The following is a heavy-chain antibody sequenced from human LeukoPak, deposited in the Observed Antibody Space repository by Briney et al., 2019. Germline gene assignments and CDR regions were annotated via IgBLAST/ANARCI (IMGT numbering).Heavy chain of an antibody. CDR2: LNSDGSST. Sequence: QPGGSLRLSCAASGFTFSSYWMHWVRQAPGKGLVWVLRLNSDGSSTTYADSVTGRFTISRDNAMNTLHLQMNSLRAEDTAVYYCARVAYGNAFDIWGQGTMVTVSS. D-gene: IGHD4-17*01. CDR3: ARVAYGNAFDI. J-gene: IGHJ3*02. CDR1: GFTFSSYW. V-gene: IGHV3-74*01.